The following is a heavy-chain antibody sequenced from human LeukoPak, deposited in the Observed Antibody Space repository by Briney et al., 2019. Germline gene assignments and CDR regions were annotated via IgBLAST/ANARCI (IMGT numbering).Heavy chain of an antibody. V-gene: IGHV3-23*01. CDR2: ISGSGGST. CDR1: GFTFSSYA. J-gene: IGHJ4*02. CDR3: AKVRNSGWYPSGFDY. D-gene: IGHD6-19*01. Sequence: GGSLRLSCAASGFTFSSYAMSWVRQAPGKGLEWVSAISGSGGSTYYADSVKGRFTISRDNSKNTLYLQMNSLRAEDTAVYYCAKVRNSGWYPSGFDYWGQGTLVTVSS.